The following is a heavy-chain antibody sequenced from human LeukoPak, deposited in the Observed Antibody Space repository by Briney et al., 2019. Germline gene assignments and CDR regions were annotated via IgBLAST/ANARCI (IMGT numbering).Heavy chain of an antibody. CDR2: MSGSTSYT. J-gene: IGHJ4*02. Sequence: GGSLRLSCAASGFCFSDYYMSWIRQAPGKGLEWISYMSGSTSYTNYADSVKGRFTISRDNAKNSLYLQMNSMRADDTAVYYCARYGMSRGAIAHYWGQGTLVTVSS. V-gene: IGHV3-11*03. D-gene: IGHD3-10*01. CDR3: ARYGMSRGAIAHY. CDR1: GFCFSDYY.